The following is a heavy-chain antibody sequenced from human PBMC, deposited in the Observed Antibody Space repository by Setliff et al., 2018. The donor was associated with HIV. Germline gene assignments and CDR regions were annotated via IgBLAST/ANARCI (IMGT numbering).Heavy chain of an antibody. CDR3: ARIFGDQGYYYGMDV. Sequence: SETLSLTCTVSGGSISSYYWSWIRQPPGKELEWIGYIYYSGSTNYNPSLKSRVTISVDTSKNQFSLKLSSVIAADTAVYYCARIFGDQGYYYGMDVWGQGTTVTVSS. CDR1: GGSISSYY. D-gene: IGHD3-3*01. V-gene: IGHV4-59*01. J-gene: IGHJ6*02. CDR2: IYYSGST.